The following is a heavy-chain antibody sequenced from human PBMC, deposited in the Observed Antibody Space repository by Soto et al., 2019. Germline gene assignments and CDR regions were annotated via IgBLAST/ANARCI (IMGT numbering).Heavy chain of an antibody. CDR3: AKFRSGYDSNYFDP. J-gene: IGHJ5*02. Sequence: GGSLRLSCAASGFTVSSNYMSWVRQAPGKGLEWLSGIYAGGRTYYADTVKGRFTISRDNSETTLYLQMNSLRAEDTAVYYCAKFRSGYDSNYFDPWGQRTPVTVSS. D-gene: IGHD6-25*01. CDR2: IYAGGRT. CDR1: GFTVSSNY. V-gene: IGHV3-53*01.